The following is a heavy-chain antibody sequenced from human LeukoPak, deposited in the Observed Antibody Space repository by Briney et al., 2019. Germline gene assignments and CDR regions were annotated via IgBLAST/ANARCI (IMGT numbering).Heavy chain of an antibody. CDR1: GFTFSSYA. V-gene: IGHV3-30*04. D-gene: IGHD3-22*01. CDR2: ISYDGSNK. Sequence: PGGSLRLSCAASGFTFSSYAMHWVGQAPGKGLEWVAVISYDGSNKYYADSVKGRFTISRDNSKNTLYLQMNSLRAEDTAVHYCARGDGGYYSDWFDPWGQGTLVTVSS. J-gene: IGHJ5*02. CDR3: ARGDGGYYSDWFDP.